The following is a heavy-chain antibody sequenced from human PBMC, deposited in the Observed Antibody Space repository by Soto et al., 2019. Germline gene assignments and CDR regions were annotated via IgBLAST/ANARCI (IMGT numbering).Heavy chain of an antibody. Sequence: GGSLRLSCAASGFTFDDYTMHWVRQAPGKGLEWVSLISWDGGSTYYADSVKGRFTISRDNSKNSLYLQMNSLRTEDTALYYCVKDTPKTYYYYGMDVWGQGTTVTVSS. J-gene: IGHJ6*02. CDR3: VKDTPKTYYYYGMDV. CDR1: GFTFDDYT. V-gene: IGHV3-43*01. CDR2: ISWDGGST.